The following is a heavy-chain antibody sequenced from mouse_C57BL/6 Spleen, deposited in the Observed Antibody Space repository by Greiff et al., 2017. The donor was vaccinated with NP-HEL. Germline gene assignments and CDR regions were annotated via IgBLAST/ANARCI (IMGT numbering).Heavy chain of an antibody. J-gene: IGHJ2*01. CDR2: IYPGGGST. D-gene: IGHD1-1*01. CDR3: ARWVYGSGLDY. Sequence: QVQLQQSGAELVRPGTSVKMSCKASGYTFTNYWIGWAKQRPGHGLEWIGDIYPGGGSTNYNEKFKGKATLTADKSSSTAYMQFSSLTSEDSAIYYCARWVYGSGLDYWGQGTTLTVSS. V-gene: IGHV1-63*01. CDR1: GYTFTNYW.